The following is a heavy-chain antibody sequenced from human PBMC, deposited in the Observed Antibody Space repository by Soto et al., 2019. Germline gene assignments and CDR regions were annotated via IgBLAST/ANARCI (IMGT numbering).Heavy chain of an antibody. J-gene: IGHJ6*02. Sequence: EVQLLESGGGFIHPGGSLRLSCAASGFSFSSFAMNWVRQAPGKGLEWVSIISGSADSTFYADSVKGRFTISRDNSKSALYLQINSLRVEDTAVYYGAKTGGVMRYAISVYGMDVWGQGTTVTVSS. D-gene: IGHD2-8*01. CDR2: ISGSADST. V-gene: IGHV3-23*01. CDR3: AKTGGVMRYAISVYGMDV. CDR1: GFSFSSFA.